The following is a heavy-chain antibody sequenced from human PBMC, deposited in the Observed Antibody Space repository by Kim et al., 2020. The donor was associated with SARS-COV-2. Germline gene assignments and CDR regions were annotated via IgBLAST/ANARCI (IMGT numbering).Heavy chain of an antibody. CDR3: ASMKTGYYYGMDV. J-gene: IGHJ6*02. Sequence: GGSLRLSCAASGFTVSSNYMSWVRQAPGKGLEWVSVIYSGGSTYYADSVKGRFTISRDNSKNTLYLQMNSLRAEDTAVYYCASMKTGYYYGMDVWGQGTTVTVSS. CDR1: GFTVSSNY. CDR2: IYSGGST. V-gene: IGHV3-53*01.